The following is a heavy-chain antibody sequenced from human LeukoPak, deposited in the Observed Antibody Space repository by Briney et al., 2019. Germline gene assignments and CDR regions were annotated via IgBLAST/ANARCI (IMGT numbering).Heavy chain of an antibody. J-gene: IGHJ4*02. CDR1: GGSISSSSYY. Sequence: SETLSLTCTVSGGSISSSSYYWGWIRQPPGKGLEWIGSIYYSGSTYYNPSLKSRVTTSVDTSKNQFSLKLSSVTAADTAVYYCARVPTSSSWYRGYFDYWGQGTLVTVSS. D-gene: IGHD6-13*01. V-gene: IGHV4-39*07. CDR3: ARVPTSSSWYRGYFDY. CDR2: IYYSGST.